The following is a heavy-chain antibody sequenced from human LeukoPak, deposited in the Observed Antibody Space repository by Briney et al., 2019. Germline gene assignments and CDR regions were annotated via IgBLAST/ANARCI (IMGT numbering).Heavy chain of an antibody. CDR3: AKDQEEGSGSYLLFDY. V-gene: IGHV3-23*01. J-gene: IGHJ4*02. CDR1: GFTFSSYA. D-gene: IGHD3-10*01. CDR2: ISGSGGST. Sequence: GGSLRLSCAASGFTFSSYAMSWVRQAPGKGLEWVSAISGSGGSTYYADSVKGRFTISRDNSKNTLYLQMNSLRAEDTAVYYCAKDQEEGSGSYLLFDYWGQGTLVTVSS.